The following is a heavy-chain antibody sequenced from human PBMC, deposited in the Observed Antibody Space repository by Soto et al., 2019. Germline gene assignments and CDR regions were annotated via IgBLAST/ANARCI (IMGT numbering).Heavy chain of an antibody. CDR1: GGSTSSYY. CDR3: ARGDYGDYDGHYFDY. V-gene: IGHV4-59*01. J-gene: IGHJ4*02. D-gene: IGHD4-17*01. Sequence: QVQLQESGPGLVKPSETLSLTCTVSGGSTSSYYWSWIRQPPGKGLEWIGYIYYSGSTNYNPSLTSRVTISEDTSKNQFSLKLISVTAADTAVYYCARGDYGDYDGHYFDYWAQGTLVTVSS. CDR2: IYYSGST.